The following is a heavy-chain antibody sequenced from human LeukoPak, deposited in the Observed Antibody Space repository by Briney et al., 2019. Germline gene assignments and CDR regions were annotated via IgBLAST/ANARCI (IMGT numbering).Heavy chain of an antibody. CDR3: ARGATISETGYFDF. D-gene: IGHD5-24*01. J-gene: IGHJ4*03. V-gene: IGHV4-34*01. CDR2: IDHRGDT. CDR1: GGSFSRYY. Sequence: PETLSLTCAVYGGSFSRYYWSWIRQSPGKGLEWIAEIDHRGDTKYNPSVKSRVTISVDTSKNQFSLKVRSLSAADTAVYYCARGATISETGYFDFWGQGTLVTVSS.